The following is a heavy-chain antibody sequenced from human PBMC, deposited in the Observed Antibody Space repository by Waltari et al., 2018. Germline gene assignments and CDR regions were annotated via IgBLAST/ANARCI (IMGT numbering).Heavy chain of an antibody. D-gene: IGHD3-22*01. CDR3: VHRGPYEDCWYDAFDV. J-gene: IGHJ3*01. CDR1: GFSLTSNGVG. CDR2: IYWDDEE. Sequence: QITLKESGPTVVKPTQTLTLTCNISGFSLTSNGVGVGWSRQPPGGALEWLTLIYWDDEERYNPSLESRLTITKDTSKIQVVLTMAKMDPLDSGTYYCVHRGPYEDCWYDAFDVWGQGTVVTVSS. V-gene: IGHV2-5*02.